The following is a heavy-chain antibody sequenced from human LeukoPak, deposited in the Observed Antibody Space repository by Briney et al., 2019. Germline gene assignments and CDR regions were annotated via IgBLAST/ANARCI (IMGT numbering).Heavy chain of an antibody. CDR1: GFTFSSYV. V-gene: IGHV3-23*01. J-gene: IGHJ4*02. Sequence: GGSLRLSCAASGFTFSSYVMGWVRQAPGKGLEWVSALSGSGGSTYYADSVRGRFTISRDNSKGTLYLQMHSLRAEDTAIYYCAKNFYGDYNVFFDYWGQGTLVTVSS. D-gene: IGHD4-17*01. CDR2: LSGSGGST. CDR3: AKNFYGDYNVFFDY.